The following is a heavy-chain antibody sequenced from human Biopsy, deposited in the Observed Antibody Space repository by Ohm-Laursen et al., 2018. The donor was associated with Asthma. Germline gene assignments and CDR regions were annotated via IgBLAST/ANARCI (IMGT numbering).Heavy chain of an antibody. J-gene: IGHJ4*02. CDR1: GGTFHTYV. D-gene: IGHD2-2*01. CDR3: ARKAGSCISRTCYSLDF. V-gene: IGHV1-69*13. Sequence: ASVKVSCKSLGGTFHTYVIGWVPQAPGQGLEGRGGIDSVFGTTTYPQKFQDRVTITADDSTSTVYMELSSLRSEDTAVYYCARKAGSCISRTCYSLDFWGQGTLVTVSS. CDR2: IDSVFGTT.